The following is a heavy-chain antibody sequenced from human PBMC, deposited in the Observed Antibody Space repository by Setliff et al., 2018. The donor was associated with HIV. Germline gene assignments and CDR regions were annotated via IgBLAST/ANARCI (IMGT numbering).Heavy chain of an antibody. V-gene: IGHV3-33*06. CDR1: GFTFSTYG. Sequence: LSLSCAASGFTFSTYGMHWVRQAPGKGLEWVAVIWYDGSNKFYTDSVKGRFTTSRDNSKNTLYLQMNSLRAEDTAVYYCAKDPAVWSGYYHDYWGQGTLVTVSS. CDR3: AKDPAVWSGYYHDY. D-gene: IGHD3-3*01. CDR2: IWYDGSNK. J-gene: IGHJ4*02.